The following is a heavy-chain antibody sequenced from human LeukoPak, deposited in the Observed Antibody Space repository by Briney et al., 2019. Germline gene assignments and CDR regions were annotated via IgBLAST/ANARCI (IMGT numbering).Heavy chain of an antibody. D-gene: IGHD2-21*02. CDR1: GGSISSGSYY. CDR2: IYTSGST. V-gene: IGHV4-61*02. J-gene: IGHJ3*02. CDR3: ARAQVVVVTGFDAFDI. Sequence: SETLSLTCTVSGGSISSGSYYWSWIRQPAGKGLKWIGRIYTSGSTNYNPSLKSRVTISVDTSKNQFSLKLSSVTAADTAVYYCARAQVVVVTGFDAFDIWGQGTMVTVSS.